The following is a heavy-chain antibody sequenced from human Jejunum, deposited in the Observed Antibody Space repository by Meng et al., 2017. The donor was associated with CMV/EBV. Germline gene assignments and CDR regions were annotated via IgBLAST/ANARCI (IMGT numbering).Heavy chain of an antibody. D-gene: IGHD6-6*01. CDR3: ARDKNARSSSGWFDP. V-gene: IGHV1-46*01. CDR2: ISASGGST. CDR1: YTLTTYF. Sequence: YTLTTYFFHWLRQAPGQGIEWMGMISASGGSTNYAQKFQGRVTMTRDTSTSTVFMELTSLRSEDTAVYYCARDKNARSSSGWFDPWGQGTLVTVSS. J-gene: IGHJ5*02.